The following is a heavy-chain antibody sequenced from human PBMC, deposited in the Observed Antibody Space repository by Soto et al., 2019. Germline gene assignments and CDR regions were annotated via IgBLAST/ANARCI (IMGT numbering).Heavy chain of an antibody. CDR3: AKDRYVAAAGIFDY. CDR1: GFTFSSYG. D-gene: IGHD6-13*01. Sequence: VGSLRLSCAASGFTFSSYGMHWVRQAPGKGLEWVAVISYDGSNKYYADSVKGRFTISRDNSKNTLYLQMNSLRAEDTAVYYCAKDRYVAAAGIFDYWGQGTLVTVSS. CDR2: ISYDGSNK. J-gene: IGHJ4*02. V-gene: IGHV3-30*18.